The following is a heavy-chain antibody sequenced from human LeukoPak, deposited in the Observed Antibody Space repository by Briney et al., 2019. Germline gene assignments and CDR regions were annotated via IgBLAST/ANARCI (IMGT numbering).Heavy chain of an antibody. D-gene: IGHD1-26*01. Sequence: GGSLRLSCSASGFTFSSYAMHWVRQAPGKGLEYVSAISSNGGSTYYADSVKGRFTISRDNSKNTLYLQMNSLRAEDTAVYYCAKVRVGATIDDWGQGTLVTVSS. CDR3: AKVRVGATIDD. CDR2: ISSNGGST. CDR1: GFTFSSYA. V-gene: IGHV3-64*04. J-gene: IGHJ4*02.